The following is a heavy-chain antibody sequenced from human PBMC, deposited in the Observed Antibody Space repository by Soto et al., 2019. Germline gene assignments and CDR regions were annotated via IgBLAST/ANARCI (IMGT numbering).Heavy chain of an antibody. CDR1: GGSISSYY. J-gene: IGHJ5*01. CDR2: IFYSGST. Sequence: QVQLQESGPGLVKPSETLSLTCTVSGGSISSYYWSWIRQPPGKGLEWIGFIFYSGSTSYNPSLKSRATISIDTSEYQFSLKLNSVTAADMAVYYCASMIGDPVLSFDSWGQGTLVAVSS. D-gene: IGHD3-10*02. CDR3: ASMIGDPVLSFDS. V-gene: IGHV4-59*01.